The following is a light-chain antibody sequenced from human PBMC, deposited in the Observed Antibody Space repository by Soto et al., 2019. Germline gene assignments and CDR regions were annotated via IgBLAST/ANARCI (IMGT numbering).Light chain of an antibody. CDR2: DVS. CDR3: SSYTSSSPRV. CDR1: SSDVGGYNY. V-gene: IGLV2-14*01. Sequence: QSVLTQPASVSGSPGQSITISCTGTSSDVGGYNYVSWYQQHPGKAPKLMIYDVSNRPSGVSNRFSGSKSGNTASLTISGLQAEYEADYYCSSYTSSSPRVFGTGTKLTVL. J-gene: IGLJ1*01.